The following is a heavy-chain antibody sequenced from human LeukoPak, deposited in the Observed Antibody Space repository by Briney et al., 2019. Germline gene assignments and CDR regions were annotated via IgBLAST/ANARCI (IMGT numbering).Heavy chain of an antibody. CDR2: ITTYNGNT. V-gene: IGHV1-18*01. CDR1: GYTFTGYG. CDR3: ARDFGIAAAETYFDY. D-gene: IGHD6-13*01. J-gene: IGHJ4*02. Sequence: ASVKVSCKASGYTFTGYGISWVRQAPGQGLEWMGWITTYNGNTNFAQKFQDRVTMTRDTSTSTVYMELSSLRSEDTAVYYCARDFGIAAAETYFDYWGQGTLVTVSS.